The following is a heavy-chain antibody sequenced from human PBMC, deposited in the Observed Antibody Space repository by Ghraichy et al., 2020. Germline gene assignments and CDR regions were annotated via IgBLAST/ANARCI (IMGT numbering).Heavy chain of an antibody. CDR1: GGTFSSYA. CDR2: IIPIFGTA. J-gene: IGHJ6*02. CDR3: ARAGSVPAAHYYYYGMDV. D-gene: IGHD2-2*01. Sequence: SVKVSCKASGGTFSSYAISWVRQAPGQGLEWMGGIIPIFGTANYAQKFQGRVTITADESTSTAYMELSSLRSEDTAVYYCARAGSVPAAHYYYYGMDVWGQGTTVTVSS. V-gene: IGHV1-69*13.